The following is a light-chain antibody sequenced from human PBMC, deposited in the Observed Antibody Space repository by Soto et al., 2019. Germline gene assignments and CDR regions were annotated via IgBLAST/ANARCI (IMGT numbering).Light chain of an antibody. CDR2: KAS. Sequence: DIQMTQSPSTLSASVGDRVTITCRASQSISTWLAWYQQVPGKAPKLLISKASTLESGVPSRFSGSGSGTEFTLTISSLQPDDFATYYCQQYKNYSPWTFGLGTKVDLK. J-gene: IGKJ1*01. V-gene: IGKV1-5*03. CDR1: QSISTW. CDR3: QQYKNYSPWT.